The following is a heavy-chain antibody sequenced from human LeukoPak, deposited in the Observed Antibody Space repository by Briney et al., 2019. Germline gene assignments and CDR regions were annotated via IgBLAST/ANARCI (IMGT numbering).Heavy chain of an antibody. V-gene: IGHV3-48*01. CDR3: VRDYNWVFDY. CDR2: IRSDTKTI. J-gene: IGHJ4*02. D-gene: IGHD1-20*01. CDR1: GFIFANEP. Sequence: PGGSLRLSCAASGFIFANEPMNWVRQTPGKGLEWVSHIRSDTKTIFYADSVKGRLTISRDNARDSLSLQMNSLRVEDTAVYYCVRDYNWVFDYWGQGALVTVSS.